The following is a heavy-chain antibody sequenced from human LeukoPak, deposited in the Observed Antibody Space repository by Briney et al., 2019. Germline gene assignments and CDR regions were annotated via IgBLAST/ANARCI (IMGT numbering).Heavy chain of an antibody. V-gene: IGHV3-64D*09. CDR1: GFTFSAYA. J-gene: IGHJ4*02. CDR2: ISSNGGKT. Sequence: GSLRLSCSVSGFTFSAYAMHWVRQAPGRGLQYVSSISSNGGKTYYVDSVKGRFTISRDNSKNTLYLQMSSLRLEDTAVYYCVKDRWIDYWGQGVLVTVSS. D-gene: IGHD5-24*01. CDR3: VKDRWIDY.